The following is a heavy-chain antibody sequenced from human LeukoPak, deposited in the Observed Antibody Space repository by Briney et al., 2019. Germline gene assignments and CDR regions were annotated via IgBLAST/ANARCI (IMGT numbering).Heavy chain of an antibody. D-gene: IGHD1-26*01. CDR3: ARTRSRGAPVKENY. V-gene: IGHV4-30-2*01. CDR1: GGSISSGGYY. J-gene: IGHJ4*02. Sequence: PSETLSLTCTVSGGSISSGGYYWSWIRQPPGKGLEWIGYIYHSGSTYYNPSLKSRVTISVDRSKNQFSLKLSSVTAADTAVYYCARTRSRGAPVKENYWGQGTLVIVSP. CDR2: IYHSGST.